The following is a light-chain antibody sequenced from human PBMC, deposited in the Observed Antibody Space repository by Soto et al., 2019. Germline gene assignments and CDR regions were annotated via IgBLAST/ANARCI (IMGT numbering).Light chain of an antibody. Sequence: LTQPASVSGPPGQSITISCTGTGSGVGAYNYVSWYQHHPGKAPRLVIYDVTNRTSGISDRFSGSKSGNTASLTISVPLYEDEDDYYCASYTRTSTYVFSTGTQVTV. CDR1: GSGVGAYNY. J-gene: IGLJ1*01. V-gene: IGLV2-14*01. CDR3: ASYTRTSTYV. CDR2: DVT.